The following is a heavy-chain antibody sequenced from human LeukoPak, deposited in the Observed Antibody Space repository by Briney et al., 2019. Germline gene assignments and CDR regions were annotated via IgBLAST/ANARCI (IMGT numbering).Heavy chain of an antibody. CDR3: ARGSSSSSRYFDY. Sequence: GGSLRLSCAASGFTFSIYGMSWVRQAPGEGLGWVSYISSSGSTIYYADSVKGRFTISRDNAKNSLYLQMNSLRAEDTAVYYCARGSSSSSRYFDYWGQGTLVTVSS. CDR1: GFTFSIYG. CDR2: ISSSGSTI. J-gene: IGHJ4*02. D-gene: IGHD6-6*01. V-gene: IGHV3-48*04.